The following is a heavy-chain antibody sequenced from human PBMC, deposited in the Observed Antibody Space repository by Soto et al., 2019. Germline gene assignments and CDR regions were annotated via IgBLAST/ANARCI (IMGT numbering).Heavy chain of an antibody. Sequence: LRLSCVASGFTFSNYNMNWVRQAPGRGLEWVSHISGTGVYIHYADAVKGRFTISRDNAKSSVYLQMNSLRAEDTAVYYCAREGALKPFSSWGQGALVTVS. CDR2: ISGTGVYI. V-gene: IGHV3-21*01. CDR3: AREGALKPFSS. J-gene: IGHJ5*02. CDR1: GFTFSNYN.